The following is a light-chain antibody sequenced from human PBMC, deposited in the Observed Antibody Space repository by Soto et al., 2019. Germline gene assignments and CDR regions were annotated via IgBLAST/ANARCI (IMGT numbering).Light chain of an antibody. Sequence: DIQMTQSPSSLSASVGDRVSSTCRASQGISNYLAWYQQKPGKVPELLIYGASTLQSGVPSRFSGSGSGTDFTLTISSLQPEDVATYYCQKYNSAPNTFGGGTKVDIK. CDR1: QGISNY. V-gene: IGKV1-27*01. CDR2: GAS. CDR3: QKYNSAPNT. J-gene: IGKJ4*01.